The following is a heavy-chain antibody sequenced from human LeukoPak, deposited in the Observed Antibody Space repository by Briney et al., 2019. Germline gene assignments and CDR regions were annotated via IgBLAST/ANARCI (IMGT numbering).Heavy chain of an antibody. Sequence: SETLSLTCSVSGDSMSSSSYYWGWIRQPPGKGLEWIGSIYYSGTTHYNASLKSQVIISLDRSRTQFSLQVNSVTAADTAVYYCARHAVADSVTVFGVSPDVWGKGTTVTLFS. CDR2: IYYSGTT. D-gene: IGHD3-3*01. J-gene: IGHJ6*04. V-gene: IGHV4-39*01. CDR3: ARHAVADSVTVFGVSPDV. CDR1: GDSMSSSSYY.